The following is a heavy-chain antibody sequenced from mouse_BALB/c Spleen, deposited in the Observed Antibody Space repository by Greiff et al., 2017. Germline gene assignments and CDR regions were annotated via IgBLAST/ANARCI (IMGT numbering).Heavy chain of an antibody. V-gene: IGHV1-80*01. J-gene: IGHJ4*01. Sequence: QVQLQQSGAELVRPGSSVKISCKASGYAFSSYWMNWVKQRPGQGLEWIGQIYPGDGDTNYNGKFKGKATLTADKSSSTAYMQLSSLTSEDSAVYFCARVVLRAMDYWGQGTSVTVSS. CDR1: GYAFSSYW. D-gene: IGHD1-1*02. CDR3: ARVVLRAMDY. CDR2: IYPGDGDT.